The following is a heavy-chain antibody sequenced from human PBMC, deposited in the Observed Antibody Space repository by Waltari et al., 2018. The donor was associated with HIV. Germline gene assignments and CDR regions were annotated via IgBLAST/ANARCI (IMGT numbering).Heavy chain of an antibody. CDR3: ARQSIRTTYRPHYYYGMDV. Sequence: EVQLVQSGAEVKKPGESLKISCTGSGFSFTSYWIGWVRQMPGKGLEWMGIIYPYDSDTRYSPSFQGQVTISSDKSIDTAYLQWSSLKVSDTATYYCARQSIRTTYRPHYYYGMDVWGQGTTVTVSS. J-gene: IGHJ6*02. D-gene: IGHD3-3*02. V-gene: IGHV5-51*01. CDR2: IYPYDSDT. CDR1: GFSFTSYW.